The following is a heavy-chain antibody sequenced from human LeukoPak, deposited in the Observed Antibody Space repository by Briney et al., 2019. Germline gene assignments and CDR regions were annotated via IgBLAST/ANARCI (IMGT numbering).Heavy chain of an antibody. Sequence: GGSLRLSCAASGFTFSSYSMNWVRQAPGKGLEWVSSISSRSSYIFYADSVKGRFTISRDNAKNSLYLQMNSLRAEDTAVYYCARDYYDSSGYYHGDYWGQGTLVTVSS. CDR2: ISSRSSYI. CDR1: GFTFSSYS. J-gene: IGHJ4*02. CDR3: ARDYYDSSGYYHGDY. V-gene: IGHV3-21*01. D-gene: IGHD3-22*01.